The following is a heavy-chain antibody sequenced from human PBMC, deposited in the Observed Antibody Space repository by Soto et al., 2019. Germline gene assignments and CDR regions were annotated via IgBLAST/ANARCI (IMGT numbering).Heavy chain of an antibody. J-gene: IGHJ5*02. CDR2: IYYTGKT. D-gene: IGHD2-2*01. CDR1: GDYIHVGGYY. CDR3: GRDLTSNANCIDP. Sequence: SETLSLTCSVSGDYIHVGGYYWTWIRQRPGKGLEWMGYIYYTGKTYYNPSLESRLTMSVDRSKNQFSLRLTSVTAADTAVYFCGRDLTSNANCIDPWGQGTLVTDLL. V-gene: IGHV4-30-4*01.